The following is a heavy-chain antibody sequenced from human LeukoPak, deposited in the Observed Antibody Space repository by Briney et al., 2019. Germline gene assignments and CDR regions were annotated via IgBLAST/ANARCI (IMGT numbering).Heavy chain of an antibody. CDR3: AKAYGDDRSYYFDY. J-gene: IGHJ4*02. Sequence: GRSLRLSCAASGFTFDDYAMHWVRQAPGKGLEWVSGISWNSGSIGYADSAKGRFTISRDNAKNSLYLQMNSLRAEDMALYYCAKAYGDDRSYYFDYWGQGTLVTVSS. CDR1: GFTFDDYA. D-gene: IGHD4-17*01. V-gene: IGHV3-9*03. CDR2: ISWNSGSI.